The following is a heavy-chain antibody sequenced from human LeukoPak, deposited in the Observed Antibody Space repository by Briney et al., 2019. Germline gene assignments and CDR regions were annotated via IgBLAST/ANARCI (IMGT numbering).Heavy chain of an antibody. D-gene: IGHD2-2*01. Sequence: ASVNVSCKASGYTFTGYYMHWVRQAPGQGLEWMGWINPNSGGTNYAQKFQGWVTMTRDTSISTAYMELSSLRSEDTAVYYCARGYCSSTSCCLDYWGQGTLVTVSS. CDR3: ARGYCSSTSCCLDY. CDR2: INPNSGGT. CDR1: GYTFTGYY. V-gene: IGHV1-2*04. J-gene: IGHJ4*02.